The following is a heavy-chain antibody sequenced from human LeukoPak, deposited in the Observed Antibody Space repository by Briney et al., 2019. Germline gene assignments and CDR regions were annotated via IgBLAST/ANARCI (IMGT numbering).Heavy chain of an antibody. CDR2: IYYSGST. CDR1: GGSISSGDYY. V-gene: IGHV4-30-4*01. Sequence: SETLSLTCTVSGGSISSGDYYWSWIRQPPGKGLEWIGYIYYSGSTYYNPSLKSRVTISVDTSKNQFSLKLSSVTAADTAVYYCARVLVSGEEYGGNAFDIWGQGTMVTVSS. D-gene: IGHD2-21*01. J-gene: IGHJ3*02. CDR3: ARVLVSGEEYGGNAFDI.